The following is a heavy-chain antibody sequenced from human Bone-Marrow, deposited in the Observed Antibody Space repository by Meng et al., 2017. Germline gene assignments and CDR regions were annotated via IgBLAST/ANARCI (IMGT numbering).Heavy chain of an antibody. CDR2: ISWNSGSI. Sequence: SLKISFAASGFTFDDYAMHWVRQAPGKGLEWVSGISWNSGSIGYADSVKGRFTISRDNAKNSLYLQMNSLRAEDTALYYCAKSNYYGSGSPVSQIDYWGQGTLVTVSS. V-gene: IGHV3-9*01. J-gene: IGHJ4*02. CDR3: AKSNYYGSGSPVSQIDY. CDR1: GFTFDDYA. D-gene: IGHD3-10*01.